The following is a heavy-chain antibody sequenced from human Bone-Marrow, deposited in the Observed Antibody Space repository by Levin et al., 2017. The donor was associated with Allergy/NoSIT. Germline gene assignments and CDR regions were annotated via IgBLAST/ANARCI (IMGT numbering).Heavy chain of an antibody. CDR1: GYTFTSYY. J-gene: IGHJ4*02. V-gene: IGHV1-46*01. CDR3: ARVLTRARKDFDY. Sequence: GESLKISCKASGYTFTSYYMHWVRQAPGQGLEWMGIINPSGGSTSYAQKFQGRVTMTRDTSTSTVYMELSSLRSEDTAVYYCARVLTRARKDFDYWGQGTLVTVSS. CDR2: INPSGGST. D-gene: IGHD1-14*01.